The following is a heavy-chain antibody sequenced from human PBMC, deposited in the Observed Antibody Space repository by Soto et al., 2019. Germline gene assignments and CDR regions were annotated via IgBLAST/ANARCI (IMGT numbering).Heavy chain of an antibody. D-gene: IGHD3-10*01. V-gene: IGHV1-46*01. CDR2: INPSGGST. J-gene: IGHJ5*02. Sequence: GASVKVSCKASGYTFTSYYMHWVRQAPGQGLEWMGIINPSGGSTSYAQKFQGRVTMTRDTSTSTVYMELSSLRSEDTAVYYCARAVGITVVLASRFDPWGQGTLVTVSS. CDR3: ARAVGITVVLASRFDP. CDR1: GYTFTSYY.